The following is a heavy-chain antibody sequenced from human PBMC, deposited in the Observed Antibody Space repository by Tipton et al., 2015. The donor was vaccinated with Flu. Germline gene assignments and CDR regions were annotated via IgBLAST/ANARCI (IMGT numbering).Heavy chain of an antibody. V-gene: IGHV3-21*01. D-gene: IGHD3-10*01. CDR2: IGSSSSYI. Sequence: LSLTCAASGFTFSSYSMNWVRQAPGKGLEWVSSIGSSSSYIYYADSVKGRFTISRDNAKNSLYLQMNSLRAEDTAVYYCATVPELWFGELLYYYGMDVWGQGTTVTVSS. J-gene: IGHJ6*02. CDR1: GFTFSSYS. CDR3: ATVPELWFGELLYYYGMDV.